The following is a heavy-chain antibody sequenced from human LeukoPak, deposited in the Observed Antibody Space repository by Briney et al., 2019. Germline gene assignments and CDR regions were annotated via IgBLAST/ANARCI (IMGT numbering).Heavy chain of an antibody. Sequence: PSETLSLTWAVYGGSFSGYYWSWIRQPPGKGLEWIGEINHSGSTNYNPSLKSRVTISVDTSKNQFSLKLSSVTAADTAVYYCARLPAYYDFWSGAQGYYYGMDVWGQGTTVIVSS. J-gene: IGHJ6*02. CDR1: GGSFSGYY. D-gene: IGHD3-3*01. CDR2: INHSGST. V-gene: IGHV4-34*01. CDR3: ARLPAYYDFWSGAQGYYYGMDV.